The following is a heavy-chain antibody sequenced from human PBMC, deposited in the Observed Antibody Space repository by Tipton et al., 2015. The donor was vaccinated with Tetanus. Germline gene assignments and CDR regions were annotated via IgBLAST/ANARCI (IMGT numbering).Heavy chain of an antibody. CDR1: GYTFTNYG. CDR2: DNGNSGNT. D-gene: IGHD6-19*01. Sequence: QLVQSGAEVKRPGASVKVYCKASGYTFTNYGINWVRQAPGQELEWMGWDNGNSGNTNYAKKFQGRVTMTTDTSTNTAYMELRSLRSDDTAVYFCARLVKQWLVPEDYWGQGTLVTVSS. CDR3: ARLVKQWLVPEDY. V-gene: IGHV1-18*01. J-gene: IGHJ4*02.